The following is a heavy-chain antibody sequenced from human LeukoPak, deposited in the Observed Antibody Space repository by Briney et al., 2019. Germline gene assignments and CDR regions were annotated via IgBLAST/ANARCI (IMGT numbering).Heavy chain of an antibody. CDR2: IYYSGST. CDR1: GGSISSSSYY. V-gene: IGHV4-39*01. J-gene: IGHJ4*02. Sequence: KPSETLSLTCTVSGGSISSSSYYWGWIRQPPGKGLEWIGSIYYSGSTYYNPSLKSRVTISVDTSKNQFSLKLSSVTAADTAVYYCARLRIAARPADWGQGTLVTISS. CDR3: ARLRIAARPAD. D-gene: IGHD6-6*01.